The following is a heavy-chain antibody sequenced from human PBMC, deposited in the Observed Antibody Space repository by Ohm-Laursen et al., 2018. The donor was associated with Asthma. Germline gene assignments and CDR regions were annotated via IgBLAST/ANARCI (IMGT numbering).Heavy chain of an antibody. D-gene: IGHD3-16*01. CDR3: AREWGGMDV. CDR1: GFTFSSYS. CDR2: ISSSSSTI. Sequence: SLRLSCAASGFTFSSYSMNWVRQAPGKGLEWVSYISSSSSTIYYADSVKGRFTISRDNAKNPLYLQMNNLRAEDAAIYYCAREWGGMDVWGQGTTVTVSS. V-gene: IGHV3-48*01. J-gene: IGHJ6*02.